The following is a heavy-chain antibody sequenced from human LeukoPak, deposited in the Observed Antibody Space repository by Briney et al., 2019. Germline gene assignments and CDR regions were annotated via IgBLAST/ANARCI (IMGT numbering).Heavy chain of an antibody. CDR1: GGSITGFF. Sequence: SETLSLTCAVSGGSITGFFWTWIRQPAGEGLQYIGRIFSRGGANYNPSLQSRVAMSVDTSQNLFSLKLTSVTAANTAVYFCARVATPDVSSPLDFWGQGILVTVSS. V-gene: IGHV4-4*07. J-gene: IGHJ4*02. D-gene: IGHD6-19*01. CDR3: ARVATPDVSSPLDF. CDR2: IFSRGGA.